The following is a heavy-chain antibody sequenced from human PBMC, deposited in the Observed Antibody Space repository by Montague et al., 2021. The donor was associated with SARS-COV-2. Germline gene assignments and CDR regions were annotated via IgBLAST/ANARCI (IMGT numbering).Heavy chain of an antibody. J-gene: IGHJ6*02. Sequence: CAISGDSVSSNSAAWNWIRQSPSRGLEWLGRTYYRSKWYNDYAVXLKSRITINPDTSKNQFSLQLNSVTPEDTAVYYCASGRMVPYSSSWTTLYYYYGMDVWGQGTTVTVSS. V-gene: IGHV6-1*01. CDR1: GDSVSSNSAA. D-gene: IGHD6-13*01. CDR2: TYYRSKWYN. CDR3: ASGRMVPYSSSWTTLYYYYGMDV.